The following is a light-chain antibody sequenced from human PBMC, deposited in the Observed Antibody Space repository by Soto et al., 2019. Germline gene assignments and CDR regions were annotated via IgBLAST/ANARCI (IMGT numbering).Light chain of an antibody. Sequence: DIHLTQSPSSLSASVGDRLTMTCRASQGFGSSLAWYQQKPGKAPKLLIYAASTLQSGVPSRFSGGGSGTEFTLTISGLQPEDLATYYCQQLNNFPYTFGQGTKLQIK. V-gene: IGKV1-9*01. CDR3: QQLNNFPYT. CDR2: AAS. CDR1: QGFGSS. J-gene: IGKJ2*01.